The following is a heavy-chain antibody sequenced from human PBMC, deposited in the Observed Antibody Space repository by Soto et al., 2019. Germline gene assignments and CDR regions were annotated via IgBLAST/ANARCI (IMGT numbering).Heavy chain of an antibody. J-gene: IGHJ4*02. CDR1: GGSFSGYY. Sequence: LSLTCAVYGGSFSGYYWSWIRQPPGKGLEWIGEINHSGSTNYNPSLKSRVTISVDTSKNQFSLKLSSVTAADTAVYYCARGRRTAVTIDYWGQGTLVTVSS. CDR2: INHSGST. CDR3: ARGRRTAVTIDY. V-gene: IGHV4-34*01. D-gene: IGHD4-17*01.